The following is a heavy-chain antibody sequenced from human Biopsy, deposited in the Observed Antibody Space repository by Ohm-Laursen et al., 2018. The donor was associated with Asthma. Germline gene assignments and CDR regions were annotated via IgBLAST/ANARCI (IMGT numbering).Heavy chain of an antibody. CDR3: VRDGTDDAFDI. CDR1: GFSFSNFA. D-gene: IGHD1-1*01. Sequence: SLRLSCAASGFSFSNFAIHWVRQAPGKGIEWVGVISKDASTQDYADSVKGRFTMARDNSKNTLDLQMNSLREEDAAVYYCVRDGTDDAFDIWGQGTVVSVSS. CDR2: ISKDASTQ. V-gene: IGHV3-30*01. J-gene: IGHJ3*02.